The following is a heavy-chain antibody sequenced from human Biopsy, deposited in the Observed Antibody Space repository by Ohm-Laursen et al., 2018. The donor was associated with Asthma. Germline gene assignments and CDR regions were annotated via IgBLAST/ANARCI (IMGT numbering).Heavy chain of an antibody. V-gene: IGHV1-3*04. D-gene: IGHD3-9*01. Sequence: SVKVSCKASGYNFISFAIHWVRQAPGQRLEWMGWVNTGNGDTKYSQKFQGRVTITRDTSASTAYMELRSLRSEDTATYYCARTFYDFLAGQVKDVFGVWGQGTMVTVSS. CDR3: ARTFYDFLAGQVKDVFGV. CDR2: VNTGNGDT. J-gene: IGHJ3*01. CDR1: GYNFISFA.